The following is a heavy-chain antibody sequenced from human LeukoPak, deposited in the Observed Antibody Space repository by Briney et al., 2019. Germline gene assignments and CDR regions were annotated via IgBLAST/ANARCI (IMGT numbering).Heavy chain of an antibody. CDR3: ARALPTYIAAAVTEDY. J-gene: IGHJ4*02. D-gene: IGHD6-13*01. Sequence: PGGSLRLSCAASGLTFSNYMSWVRQASGKGLEWVSVIYSGGSTYYADSVKGRFTISRDNSKNTLYLQMNSLRAEDTAVYYCARALPTYIAAAVTEDYWGQGTLVTVSS. CDR1: GLTFSNY. V-gene: IGHV3-53*01. CDR2: IYSGGST.